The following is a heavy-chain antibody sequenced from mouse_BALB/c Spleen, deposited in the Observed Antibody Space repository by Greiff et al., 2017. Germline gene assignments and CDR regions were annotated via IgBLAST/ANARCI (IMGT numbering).Heavy chain of an antibody. CDR1: GFTFTDYY. J-gene: IGHJ2*01. Sequence: EVQVVESGGGLVQPGGSLRLSCATSGFTFTDYYMSWVRQPPGKALEWLGFIRNKANGYTTEYSASVKGRFTISRDNAQSILYLQMNTLRAEDSATYYCARDGSYWGQGTTLTVSS. V-gene: IGHV7-3*02. CDR2: IRNKANGYTT. CDR3: ARDGSY.